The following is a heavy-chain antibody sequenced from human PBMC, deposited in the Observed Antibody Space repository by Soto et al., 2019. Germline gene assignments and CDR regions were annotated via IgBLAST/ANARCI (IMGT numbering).Heavy chain of an antibody. CDR3: ARRPSGYYGMAV. Sequence: GQSLKLSFKGSGYSVTSYWIGWVRQMPGNGLEWMGIIYRGDSGTRCSPSFQGQVTISADKSISTAYLQWSSLKASDTAIYYCARRPSGYYGMAVWGKGTTVTVSS. J-gene: IGHJ6*04. CDR1: GYSVTSYW. CDR2: IYRGDSGT. D-gene: IGHD1-26*01. V-gene: IGHV5-51*01.